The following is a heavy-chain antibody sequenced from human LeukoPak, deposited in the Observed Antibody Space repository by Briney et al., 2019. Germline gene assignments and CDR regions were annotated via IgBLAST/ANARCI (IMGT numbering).Heavy chain of an antibody. CDR3: ARDDDYGGNNLDY. CDR2: INSDGSST. Sequence: PGGSLRLSCAASGFTSSSYWMHWVRQAPGKGLVWVSRINSDGSSTSYADSVKGRFTISRDNAKNTLYLQMNSLRAEDTALYYCARDDDYGGNNLDYWGQGTLVTVSS. V-gene: IGHV3-74*01. J-gene: IGHJ4*02. CDR1: GFTSSSYW. D-gene: IGHD4-23*01.